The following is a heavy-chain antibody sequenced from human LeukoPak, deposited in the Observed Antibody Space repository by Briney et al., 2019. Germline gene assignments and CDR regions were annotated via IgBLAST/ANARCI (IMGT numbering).Heavy chain of an antibody. Sequence: GASVKVSCKASGYTFTSYGISWVRQAPGQGLEWMGWINPNSGGTNCAQKFQGRVTMTRDTSISTAYMELSRLRSDDTAVYYCARGKSGSYSSDLIDDYWGQGTLVTVSS. CDR3: ARGKSGSYSSDLIDDY. D-gene: IGHD1-26*01. V-gene: IGHV1-2*02. CDR1: GYTFTSYG. J-gene: IGHJ4*02. CDR2: INPNSGGT.